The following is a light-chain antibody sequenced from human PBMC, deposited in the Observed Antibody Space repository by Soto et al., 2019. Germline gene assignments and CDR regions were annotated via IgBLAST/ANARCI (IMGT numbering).Light chain of an antibody. J-gene: IGKJ4*01. V-gene: IGKV1-9*01. CDR1: QAIRNF. Sequence: DIRLTQSPSFLSASLGDRVTITCRASQAIRNFLAWYQQHPGTASKLLIYSASSPHSRVSSRFSAAGSGTEFTLTITSLQPEASATYFCQYLNTFSPITFGGGTNVEI. CDR2: SAS. CDR3: QYLNTFSPIT.